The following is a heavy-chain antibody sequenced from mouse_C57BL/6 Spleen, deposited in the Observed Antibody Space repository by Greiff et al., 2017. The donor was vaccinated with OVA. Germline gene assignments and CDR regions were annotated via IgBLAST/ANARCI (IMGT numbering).Heavy chain of an antibody. CDR3: ARGGWGNSYYYAMDY. CDR2: ISGGGGNT. J-gene: IGHJ4*01. V-gene: IGHV5-9*01. D-gene: IGHD2-1*01. Sequence: EVKVVESGGGLVKPGGSLKLSCAASGFTFSSYTMSWVRQTPEKRLEWVATISGGGGNTYYPDSVKGRFTISRDNAKNTLYLQMSSLRSEDTALYYCARGGWGNSYYYAMDYWGQGTSVTVSS. CDR1: GFTFSSYT.